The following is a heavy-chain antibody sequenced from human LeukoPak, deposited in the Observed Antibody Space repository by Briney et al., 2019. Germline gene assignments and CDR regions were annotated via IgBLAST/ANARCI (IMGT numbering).Heavy chain of an antibody. D-gene: IGHD2-2*01. J-gene: IGHJ5*02. CDR3: ASTNCSRSSCFGANWFDP. V-gene: IGHV4-30-4*08. Sequence: PSETLSLTCTVSGASISSGDYYWSWIRQPPGKGLEWIGSIYYSGSTFHYNPSLKSRVAISIDTSKNQFSLSLHSVTAADTAVYYCASTNCSRSSCFGANWFDPWGQGTLVTVSS. CDR2: IYYSGST. CDR1: GASISSGDYY.